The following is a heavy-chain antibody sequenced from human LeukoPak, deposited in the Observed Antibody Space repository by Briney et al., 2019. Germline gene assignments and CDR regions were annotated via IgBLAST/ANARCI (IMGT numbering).Heavy chain of an antibody. Sequence: PGGSLRLSCAACGFTFSSYSMNWVRQAPGKGLEWVSYISSSSSTIYYADSVKGRFTISRDNAKNSLYLQMNSLRAEDTAVYYCARLGGGGWYKYFDYWGQGTLVTVSS. CDR1: GFTFSSYS. J-gene: IGHJ4*02. CDR2: ISSSSSTI. V-gene: IGHV3-48*04. CDR3: ARLGGGGWYKYFDY. D-gene: IGHD6-19*01.